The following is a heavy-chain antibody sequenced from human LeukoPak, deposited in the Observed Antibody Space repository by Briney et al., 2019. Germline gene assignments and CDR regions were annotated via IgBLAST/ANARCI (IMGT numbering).Heavy chain of an antibody. Sequence: ASVKVSCKASGYTFTSYGISWVRQAPGQGLEWMAWISTSNGNTNFAQKFQGRVTMTTDTSTSTAYMELRSLRSDDTAVYYCARDKELLAVVAHDAFDIWGQGTMVTVSS. D-gene: IGHD3-3*02. CDR3: ARDKELLAVVAHDAFDI. J-gene: IGHJ3*02. CDR2: ISTSNGNT. V-gene: IGHV1-18*01. CDR1: GYTFTSYG.